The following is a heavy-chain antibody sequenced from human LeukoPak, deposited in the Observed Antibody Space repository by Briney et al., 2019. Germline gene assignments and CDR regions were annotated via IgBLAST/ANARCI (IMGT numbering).Heavy chain of an antibody. D-gene: IGHD1-26*01. CDR1: GFSFSSAW. V-gene: IGHV3-15*01. CDR2: IKSETDGGST. J-gene: IGHJ4*02. Sequence: GGSLRLSCAASGFSFSSAWMSWVRQAPGKGLEWVGLIKSETDGGSTDYAAPVKGRFTISRDDSKNTPFLQMNSLETEDTAVYYCTSEGGTFDEPVEYWGQGTLDTVSS. CDR3: TSEGGTFDEPVEY.